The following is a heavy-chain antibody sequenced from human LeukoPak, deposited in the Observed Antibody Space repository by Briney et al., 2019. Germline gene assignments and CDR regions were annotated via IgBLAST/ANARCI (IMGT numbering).Heavy chain of an antibody. CDR3: ARHQIVGATRSPFDY. CDR2: IYPGDSDT. CDR1: GYSFATYW. Sequence: GESLKISCKGSGYSFATYWIGCVRQTPGKGVEWMGIIYPGDSDTRYSPSFQGQVTISADKSINTAYLQWSSLKTSDTAMYYCARHQIVGATRSPFDYWGQGTLVTVSS. V-gene: IGHV5-51*01. D-gene: IGHD1-26*01. J-gene: IGHJ4*02.